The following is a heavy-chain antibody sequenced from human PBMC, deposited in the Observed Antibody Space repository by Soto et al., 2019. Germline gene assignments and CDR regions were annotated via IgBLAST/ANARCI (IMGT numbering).Heavy chain of an antibody. Sequence: VGSLRLSCAASGFTFSNYGMHWVRQAPGKGLEWVAVIWYDGSHESYADSVKGRFTISRDNSKNTLFLQMNSLRAEDTAVYYCARDRYSYDSRAYQGVDWYFDLWGRGTLVTVSS. CDR2: IWYDGSHE. V-gene: IGHV3-33*01. D-gene: IGHD3-22*01. J-gene: IGHJ2*01. CDR1: GFTFSNYG. CDR3: ARDRYSYDSRAYQGVDWYFDL.